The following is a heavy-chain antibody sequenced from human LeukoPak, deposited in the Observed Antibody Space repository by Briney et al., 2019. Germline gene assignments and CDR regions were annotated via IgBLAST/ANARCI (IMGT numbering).Heavy chain of an antibody. Sequence: GGSLRLSCAASGFTFSSYWMSWVRQAPGKGLEWVANIKQDGSEKYYADSVKGRFTISRDNSKSTLYLQMNSLRAEDTAVYYCAKDHQGSGSGWYGGYFDYWGQGTLVTVSS. CDR2: IKQDGSEK. J-gene: IGHJ4*02. CDR3: AKDHQGSGSGWYGGYFDY. V-gene: IGHV3-7*01. CDR1: GFTFSSYW. D-gene: IGHD6-19*01.